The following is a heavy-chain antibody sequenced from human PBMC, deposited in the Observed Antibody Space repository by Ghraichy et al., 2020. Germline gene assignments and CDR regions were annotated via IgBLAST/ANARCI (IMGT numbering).Heavy chain of an antibody. Sequence: SETLSLTCTVSGGSISSSSYYWGWIRQPPGKGLEWSGSIYYSGSTYYNPSLKSRVTISVDTSKNQFSLKLSSVTAADTAVYYCARHSRVGRRFLEWLLEYDIWGQGTMVTVSS. CDR1: GGSISSSSYY. D-gene: IGHD3-3*01. V-gene: IGHV4-39*01. J-gene: IGHJ3*02. CDR3: ARHSRVGRRFLEWLLEYDI. CDR2: IYYSGST.